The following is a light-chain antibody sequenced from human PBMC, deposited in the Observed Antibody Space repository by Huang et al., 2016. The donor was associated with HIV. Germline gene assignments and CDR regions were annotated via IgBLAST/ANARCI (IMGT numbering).Light chain of an antibody. V-gene: IGKV1-NL1*01. CDR1: QGISNS. Sequence: DIQMTQSPSSLSAFVGDTVTITCRASQGISNSVAWYQQKTGKAPKLLLYSTSRLESVVPSSFRGGGSGTYYTLTINRLQPDDFATYYCQQYYTSPTFGQGSKVEIK. CDR2: STS. J-gene: IGKJ1*01. CDR3: QQYYTSPT.